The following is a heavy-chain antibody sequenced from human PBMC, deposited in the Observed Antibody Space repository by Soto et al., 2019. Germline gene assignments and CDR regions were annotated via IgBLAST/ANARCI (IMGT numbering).Heavy chain of an antibody. CDR3: ARVSRIVVPAGAYYYYYGMDV. J-gene: IGHJ6*02. CDR2: IIPIFGTA. Sequence: GNSVEVSCKGSGGTFSSYAISWVLQAPGQGLEWMGGIIPIFGTANYAQKFQGRVTITADEPTSTAYMELSSLRSEDTAVYYCARVSRIVVPAGAYYYYYGMDVWGQGTTVTVSS. V-gene: IGHV1-69*13. D-gene: IGHD2-2*01. CDR1: GGTFSSYA.